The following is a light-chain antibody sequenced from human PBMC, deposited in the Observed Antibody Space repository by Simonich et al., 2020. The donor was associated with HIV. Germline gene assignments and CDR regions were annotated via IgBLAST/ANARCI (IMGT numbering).Light chain of an antibody. CDR2: GAS. J-gene: IGKJ1*01. CDR3: QQYNNWPT. Sequence: EIVLTQSPGTLSLSPGERATLSCRASQSVSSSYLAWYQQKPGLAPRLLIYGASTRATGIPARFGGSGSGTEFTLTISSLQSEDFAVYYCQQYNNWPTFGQGTKVEIK. V-gene: IGKV3-15*01. CDR1: QSVSSSY.